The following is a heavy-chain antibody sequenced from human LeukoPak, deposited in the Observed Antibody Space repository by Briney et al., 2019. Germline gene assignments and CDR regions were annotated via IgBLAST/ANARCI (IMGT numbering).Heavy chain of an antibody. Sequence: SETLSLTCTVSGGSISSYYWSWIRQPAGKGLEWIGRIYTSGSTNYNPSLKSRVTMSVDTSKNQFSLKLSSVTAADTAVYYCAXXXXXXXYGTRYFDLWGRGTLVTVSS. V-gene: IGHV4-4*07. CDR1: GGSISSYY. D-gene: IGHD4-17*01. CDR3: AXXXXXXXYGTRYFDL. CDR2: IYTSGST. J-gene: IGHJ2*01.